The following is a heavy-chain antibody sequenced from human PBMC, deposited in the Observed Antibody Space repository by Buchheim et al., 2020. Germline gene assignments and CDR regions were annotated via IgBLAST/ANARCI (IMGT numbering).Heavy chain of an antibody. CDR2: IYSGGST. J-gene: IGHJ5*02. D-gene: IGHD3-10*01. CDR3: ARNPGAQNWA. CDR1: GFTVGNNY. V-gene: IGHV3-66*01. Sequence: EVQLVESGGGLVQPGGSLRLSCEASGFTVGNNYLGWVRQPPGRGLEGVSLIYSGGSTEYADSVKGRSTISRDSSQNTLYLQMNSLRAEDTAVYYCARNPGAQNWAWGQGTL.